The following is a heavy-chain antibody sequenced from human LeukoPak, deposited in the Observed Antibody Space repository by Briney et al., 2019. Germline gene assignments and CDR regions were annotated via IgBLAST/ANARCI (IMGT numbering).Heavy chain of an antibody. V-gene: IGHV4-39*01. CDR3: ASHYDFWSGYPHYYMDV. CDR1: GGSISSSSYY. J-gene: IGHJ6*03. Sequence: PSETLSLTCTVSGGSISSSSYYWGWIRQPPGKGLEWIGSIYYSGSTYYNPSLKSRVTISVDTSKNQFSLKLSSVTAADTAVYYCASHYDFWSGYPHYYMDVWGKGTTVTVSS. CDR2: IYYSGST. D-gene: IGHD3-3*01.